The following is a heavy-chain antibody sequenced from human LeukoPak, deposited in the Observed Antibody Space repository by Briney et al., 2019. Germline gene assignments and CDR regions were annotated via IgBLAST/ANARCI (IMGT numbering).Heavy chain of an antibody. CDR3: ARVGVGATSPFGY. J-gene: IGHJ4*02. D-gene: IGHD1-26*01. V-gene: IGHV1-69*05. CDR2: VIPIFGTA. CDR1: GGTFSSYA. Sequence: SVKVSCKASGGTFSSYAISWVRQAPGQGLEWMGRVIPIFGTANYAQKFQGRVTITTDEFTSTAYMELSSLRSEDTAVYYCARVGVGATSPFGYWGQGTLVTVSS.